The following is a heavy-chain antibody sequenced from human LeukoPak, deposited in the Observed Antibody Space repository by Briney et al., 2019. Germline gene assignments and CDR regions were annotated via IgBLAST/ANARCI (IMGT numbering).Heavy chain of an antibody. J-gene: IGHJ4*02. CDR2: IIPIFGTA. D-gene: IGHD2-2*01. V-gene: IGHV1-69*01. CDR1: GGTFSSYA. CDR3: ARDGVCSSTSCRPAEFDY. Sequence: SVKVSCKASGGTFSSYAISWVRQAPGQGLEWMGGIIPIFGTANYAQKFQGRVTITADESTSTAYMELSSLRSEDTAVYYCARDGVCSSTSCRPAEFDYWGQGTLVTVSS.